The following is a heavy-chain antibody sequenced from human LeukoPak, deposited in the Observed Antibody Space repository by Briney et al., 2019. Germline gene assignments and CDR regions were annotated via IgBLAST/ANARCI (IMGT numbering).Heavy chain of an antibody. CDR3: ARKSSQWLRFGS. Sequence: GGSLRLSCEASGFTFSNYWMSWVRQAPGKGLEWVANIKQDGSEKYYVDSVKGRFTISRDNAKNSLYLQMNSLRAEDTAVYYCARKSSQWLRFGSWGQGALVTVSS. D-gene: IGHD5-12*01. V-gene: IGHV3-7*01. CDR1: GFTFSNYW. CDR2: IKQDGSEK. J-gene: IGHJ5*01.